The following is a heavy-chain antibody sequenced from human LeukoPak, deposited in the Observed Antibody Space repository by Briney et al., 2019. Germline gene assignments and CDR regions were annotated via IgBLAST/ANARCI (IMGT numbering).Heavy chain of an antibody. V-gene: IGHV3-30*03. CDR3: VRDQVEYSTSSTLDY. CDR1: GFTVSSNY. CDR2: ISYDGSHK. J-gene: IGHJ4*02. Sequence: GGSLRLSCAASGFTVSSNYMSWVRQAPGKGLEWVAVISYDGSHKYYADSVKGRFTISRDNSKNTLYLQMNSLRSDDTAVYYCVRDQVEYSTSSTLDYWSQGTLVTVSS. D-gene: IGHD6-6*01.